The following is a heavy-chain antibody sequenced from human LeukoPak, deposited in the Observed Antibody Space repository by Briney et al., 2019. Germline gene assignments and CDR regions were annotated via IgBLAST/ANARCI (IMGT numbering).Heavy chain of an antibody. Sequence: PGGSLRLSCAASGFTFDDYAMHWVRQAPGTGLEWVSGISWNSGSIGYADSVKGRFTISRDNAKNSLYLQMNSLRAEDTALYYCAKVRLSGLSNWFDPWGQGTLVTVSS. CDR2: ISWNSGSI. D-gene: IGHD6-19*01. V-gene: IGHV3-9*01. J-gene: IGHJ5*02. CDR1: GFTFDDYA. CDR3: AKVRLSGLSNWFDP.